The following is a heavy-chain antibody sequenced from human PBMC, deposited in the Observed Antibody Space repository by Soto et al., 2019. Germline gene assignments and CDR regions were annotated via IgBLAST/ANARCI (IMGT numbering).Heavy chain of an antibody. J-gene: IGHJ4*02. CDR2: INPNSGDT. Sequence: VASVKVSCKASGYTFTDDYVHWVRQAPGQGLEWMGWINPNSGDTKYSQMFQGRVTMTRDTSISTAYMELSSLRSDDTAVYYCARVHYYDNSGYYPAFDYWGQGTLVTVSS. V-gene: IGHV1-2*02. CDR3: ARVHYYDNSGYYPAFDY. CDR1: GYTFTDDY. D-gene: IGHD3-22*01.